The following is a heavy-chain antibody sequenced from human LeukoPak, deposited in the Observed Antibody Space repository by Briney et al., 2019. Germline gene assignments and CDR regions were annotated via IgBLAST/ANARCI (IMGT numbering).Heavy chain of an antibody. CDR2: IYFTGTT. J-gene: IGHJ4*02. CDR3: ARLEHTGTYYRRFDY. D-gene: IGHD1-26*01. Sequence: SETLSLTCTVSGGGSMTSSNFYWAWIRQPPGKGLEWIGSIYFTGTTYYNPSLKSRVTLSEDTSSNQFSLRLDSVTAADTAVYYCARLEHTGTYYRRFDYWGQGTLVTVSS. CDR1: GGGSMTSSNFY. V-gene: IGHV4-39*01.